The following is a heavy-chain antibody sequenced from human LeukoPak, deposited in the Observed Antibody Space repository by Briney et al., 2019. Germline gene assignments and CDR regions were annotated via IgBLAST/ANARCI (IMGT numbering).Heavy chain of an antibody. CDR3: AKALVGGDRYYFDY. V-gene: IGHV3-23*01. D-gene: IGHD2-21*02. CDR2: ISGSGGST. CDR1: GFTFDDYG. Sequence: GGSLRLSCAASGFTFDDYGMSWVRQAPGKGLEWVSAISGSGGSTYYADSVKGRFTISRDNSKNTLYLQMNSLRAEDTAVYYCAKALVGGDRYYFDYWGQGTLVTVSS. J-gene: IGHJ4*02.